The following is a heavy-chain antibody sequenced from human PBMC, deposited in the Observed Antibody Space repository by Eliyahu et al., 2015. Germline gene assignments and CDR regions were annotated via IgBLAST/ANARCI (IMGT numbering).Heavy chain of an antibody. CDR2: VRNKAKSHTT. D-gene: IGHD4-17*01. V-gene: IGHV3-72*01. CDR3: SRGDYGDFRGVVGFDL. Sequence: GRVRNKAKSHTTEYAASVQGRFTISRDDSKNSLYLQMNSLKTEDTAVYYCSRGDYGDFRGVVGFDLWGQGTMVAVSS. J-gene: IGHJ3*01.